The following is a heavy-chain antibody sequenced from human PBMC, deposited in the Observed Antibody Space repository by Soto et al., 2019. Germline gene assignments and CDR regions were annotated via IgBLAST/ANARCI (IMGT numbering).Heavy chain of an antibody. J-gene: IGHJ6*03. CDR3: ARSHDILTGNSGYMDV. CDR1: GDSVSSNSAA. V-gene: IGHV6-1*01. Sequence: PSQTPLTCAISGDSVSSNSAAWNWIRQSPSRSFEWLGRTYYRSKWYNDYAVSVKGRITINPDTSKFQFSLQLNSVTPEDTAVYYCARSHDILTGNSGYMDVWGKGTTVTVSS. D-gene: IGHD3-9*01. CDR2: TYYRSKWYN.